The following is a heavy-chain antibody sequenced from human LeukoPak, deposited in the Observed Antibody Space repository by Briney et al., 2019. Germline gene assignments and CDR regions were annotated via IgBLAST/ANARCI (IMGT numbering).Heavy chain of an antibody. J-gene: IGHJ4*02. CDR1: GYTFTSYD. V-gene: IGHV1-8*01. CDR2: MNPKSGNT. CDR3: ARGRSTGYPYYFEY. D-gene: IGHD5-12*01. Sequence: ASVKVSCKASGYTFTSYDINWVRQATGQGLEWMGWMNPKSGNTGYAQKFQGRVTMTRDTSISTAYMELSGLRSEDTAVYYCARGRSTGYPYYFEYWGQGTLVTVSS.